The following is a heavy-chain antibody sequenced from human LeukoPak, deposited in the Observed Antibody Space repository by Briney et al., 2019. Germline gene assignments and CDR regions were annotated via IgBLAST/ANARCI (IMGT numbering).Heavy chain of an antibody. CDR3: ARVQSHYDFWSGYYPYPPWYYYYMDV. V-gene: IGHV1-2*02. J-gene: IGHJ6*03. CDR2: INPNSGGT. Sequence: GASVKVSCKASGYTFTDYSIHWVRQAPGQGLEWMGWINPNSGGTNYAQRFQGRVTMTRDTSISTAYMELSRLRSDDTAVYYCARVQSHYDFWSGYYPYPPWYYYYMDVWGKGTTVTVSS. CDR1: GYTFTDYS. D-gene: IGHD3-3*01.